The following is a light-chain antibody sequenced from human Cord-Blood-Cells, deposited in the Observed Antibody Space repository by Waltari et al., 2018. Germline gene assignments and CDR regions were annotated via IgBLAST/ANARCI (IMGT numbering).Light chain of an antibody. Sequence: AIRITQSPSSLTASTGDRVTITSRASQGISSDLAWYQQKPGKAPKLLIYAAATLQSGVPSRCSGSGSGTDFTLTIGCLQSEDFATYYCQQYYSYLYTFGQGTKLEIK. CDR1: QGISSD. V-gene: IGKV1-8*01. J-gene: IGKJ2*01. CDR2: AAA. CDR3: QQYYSYLYT.